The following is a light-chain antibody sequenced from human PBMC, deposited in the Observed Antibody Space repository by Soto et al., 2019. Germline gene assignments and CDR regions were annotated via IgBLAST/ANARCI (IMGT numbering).Light chain of an antibody. Sequence: VLTQPASVSGSPGQSITISCTGTSNDVGHDNYVSWYQQFPGKVPKLIFYDVSNRPSGVSNRFSGSKSGNTASLTISGLQADDEADYYCSSYTSSGTYVFGTGTKVTVL. CDR1: SNDVGHDNY. J-gene: IGLJ1*01. CDR3: SSYTSSGTYV. CDR2: DVS. V-gene: IGLV2-14*03.